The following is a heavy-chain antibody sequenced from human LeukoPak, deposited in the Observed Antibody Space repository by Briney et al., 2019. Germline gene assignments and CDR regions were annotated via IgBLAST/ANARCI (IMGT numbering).Heavy chain of an antibody. CDR1: GYSISSGYY. D-gene: IGHD6-19*01. Sequence: SETLSLTCNVSGYSISSGYYWGWIRQPPGKGLQWIGTIYHSGSTYYNPSLKSRVTISVDTSKNQFSLKLSSVTAADTAVYYCARTSTSGWDFDYWGQGTLVTVSS. J-gene: IGHJ4*02. CDR3: ARTSTSGWDFDY. CDR2: IYHSGST. V-gene: IGHV4-38-2*02.